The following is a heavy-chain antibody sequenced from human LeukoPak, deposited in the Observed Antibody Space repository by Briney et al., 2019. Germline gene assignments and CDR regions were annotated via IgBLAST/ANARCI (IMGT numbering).Heavy chain of an antibody. CDR1: GFTFTSSA. J-gene: IGHJ4*02. CDR3: AAGYSGYEYPNC. D-gene: IGHD5-12*01. V-gene: IGHV1-58*01. Sequence: SVKVSRKASGFTFTSSAVQWVRQARGQRLEWIGWIVVGSGNTNYAQKFQERVIIIRDMSTRTVYMELSSLTFEDTAVYYCAAGYSGYEYPNCWGQGTLVTVSS. CDR2: IVVGSGNT.